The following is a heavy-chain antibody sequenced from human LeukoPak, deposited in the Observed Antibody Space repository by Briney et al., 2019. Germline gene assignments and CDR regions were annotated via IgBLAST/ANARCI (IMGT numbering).Heavy chain of an antibody. CDR1: GFNVRSAY. Sequence: GGSLRLSCAASGFNVRSAYMSWVRQSPGKGLEWVSVIYSGARNYHADSVKGRFTISRDSSKNTLYLQMNSLRPEDTAIYYCARHYSKGYTTGYFDYWGQGALVTVSS. D-gene: IGHD4-11*01. CDR3: ARHYSKGYTTGYFDY. J-gene: IGHJ4*02. CDR2: IYSGARN. V-gene: IGHV3-66*02.